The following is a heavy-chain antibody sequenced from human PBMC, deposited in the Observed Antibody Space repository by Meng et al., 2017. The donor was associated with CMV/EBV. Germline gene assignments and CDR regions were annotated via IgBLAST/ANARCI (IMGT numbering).Heavy chain of an antibody. D-gene: IGHD2/OR15-2a*01. CDR2: ISGSGGST. J-gene: IGHJ6*02. V-gene: IGHV3-23*01. CDR3: ASRRIVGGVSPSYYYGMDV. CDR1: GFTFSNAW. Sequence: GESLKISCAASGFTFSNAWMSWVRQAPGKGLEWVSAISGSGGSTYYADSVKGRFTIPRDNSKNTLYLQMNSLRAEDTAVYYCASRRIVGGVSPSYYYGMDVWGQGTTVTVSS.